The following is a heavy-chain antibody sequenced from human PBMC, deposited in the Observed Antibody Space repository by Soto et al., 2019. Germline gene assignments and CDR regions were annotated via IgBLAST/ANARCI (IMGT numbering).Heavy chain of an antibody. J-gene: IGHJ4*02. CDR1: GYTFTSYG. Sequence: QVQLVQSGAEVKKPGASVKVSCKASGYTFTSYGISWVRQAPGQGLEWMGWISAYTGNTNYAQKLQGRVTMTTDTSTSTASTELTTLRSDDTAVDYWPRVPGYGDYEIDYWGQGTRVTVSS. V-gene: IGHV1-18*01. CDR3: PRVPGYGDYEIDY. D-gene: IGHD4-17*01. CDR2: ISAYTGNT.